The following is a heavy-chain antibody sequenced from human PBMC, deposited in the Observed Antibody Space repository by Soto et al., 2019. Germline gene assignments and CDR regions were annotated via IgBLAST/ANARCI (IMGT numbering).Heavy chain of an antibody. V-gene: IGHV6-1*01. CDR3: ARAPITMAGNHFDY. D-gene: IGHD1-20*01. J-gene: IGHJ4*02. CDR2: TFYRSKWYN. Sequence: SQTLSLTGAISGDSVSSNSVAWNWIRQSPSRGLEWLGRTFYRSKWYNDYAISLKSRITINPDTSKNQFSLQLNSVTPEDTAVNYCARAPITMAGNHFDYSGQATLVSVSS. CDR1: GDSVSSNSVA.